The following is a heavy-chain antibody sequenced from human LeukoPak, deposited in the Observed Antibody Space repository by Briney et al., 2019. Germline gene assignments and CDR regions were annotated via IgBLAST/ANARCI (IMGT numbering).Heavy chain of an antibody. Sequence: SETLSLTCAVYGGSFSGYYWSWIRQPPGKGLEWIGEINHSGSTNYNPSLKSRVTISVDTSKNQFSLKVSSVTAADTAVYYCAREGMPNYYYSYYMDVWGKGTTVTVSS. CDR2: INHSGST. CDR1: GGSFSGYY. D-gene: IGHD2-2*01. V-gene: IGHV4-34*01. J-gene: IGHJ6*03. CDR3: AREGMPNYYYSYYMDV.